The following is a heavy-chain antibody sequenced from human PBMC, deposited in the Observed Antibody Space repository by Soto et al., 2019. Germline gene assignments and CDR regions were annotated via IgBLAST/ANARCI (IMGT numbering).Heavy chain of an antibody. D-gene: IGHD1-26*01. CDR3: ARFSGSYTRGLDY. Sequence: EVQLVESGGGLVQPGGSLRRSCAASGFTFSDHYMDWVRQAPGKGLEWVGRSRNKANSYSTEYAASVKGRFTTSRDESKNSLYLQMNSLKTEDTAVYYCARFSGSYTRGLDYWGQGTLVTVSS. CDR1: GFTFSDHY. V-gene: IGHV3-72*01. J-gene: IGHJ4*02. CDR2: SRNKANSYST.